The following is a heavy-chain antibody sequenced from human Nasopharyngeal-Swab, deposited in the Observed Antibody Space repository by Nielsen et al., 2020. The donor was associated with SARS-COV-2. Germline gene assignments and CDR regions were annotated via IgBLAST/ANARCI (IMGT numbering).Heavy chain of an antibody. CDR2: ISGSGGST. CDR1: AFTFSSYA. D-gene: IGHD2-21*02. Sequence: GESLKISCAASAFTFSSYAMSWVRQAPGKGLEWVSAISGSGGSTYYADSVKGRFTISRDNSKNTLYLQMNSLRAEDTAVYYCVIVVVTAAGYFQHWGQGTLVTVSS. J-gene: IGHJ1*01. V-gene: IGHV3-23*01. CDR3: VIVVVTAAGYFQH.